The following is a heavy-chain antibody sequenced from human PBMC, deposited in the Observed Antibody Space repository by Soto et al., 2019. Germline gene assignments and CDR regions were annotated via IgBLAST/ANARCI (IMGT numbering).Heavy chain of an antibody. V-gene: IGHV3-23*01. J-gene: IGHJ3*02. D-gene: IGHD3-22*01. CDR3: AKYFYDDTGSRGASDI. CDR1: GFTFSSYA. Sequence: PGGSLRLSCAASGFTFSSYAMSWVRQAPGKGLEWVSAISSSGGRAYYADSVKGRFTNSRDNSENTLYLQMDSLRAEDTAVYYCAKYFYDDTGSRGASDICGPGTMVTVSS. CDR2: ISSSGGRA.